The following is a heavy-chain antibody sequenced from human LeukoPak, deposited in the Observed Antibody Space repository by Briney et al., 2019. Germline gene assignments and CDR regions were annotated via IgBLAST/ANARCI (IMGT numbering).Heavy chain of an antibody. CDR1: GYTFINHA. CDR3: ARRLGRSFDY. Sequence: ASVKVSCKASGYTFINHAIHWVRQAPGQRLEWMGWINIGNGNTKYSQNFQGRITITRDTSATTAYMDLSSLRSEDTAMCYCARRLGRSFDYWGQGTLVTVSS. D-gene: IGHD2-21*01. J-gene: IGHJ4*02. CDR2: INIGNGNT. V-gene: IGHV1-3*04.